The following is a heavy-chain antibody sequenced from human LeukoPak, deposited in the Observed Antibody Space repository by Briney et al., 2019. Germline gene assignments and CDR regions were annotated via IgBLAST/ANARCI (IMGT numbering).Heavy chain of an antibody. CDR2: IYYSGST. Sequence: PSETLSLTCTVSGGSISSYYWSWIRQPPGKGLEWIGYIYYSGSTNYNPSLKSRVTISVDTSKNQFSLKLSSVTAADTAVYYCARDKWEYSTWGQGTLVTVSS. J-gene: IGHJ4*02. CDR1: GGSISSYY. V-gene: IGHV4-59*01. CDR3: ARDKWEYST. D-gene: IGHD6-13*01.